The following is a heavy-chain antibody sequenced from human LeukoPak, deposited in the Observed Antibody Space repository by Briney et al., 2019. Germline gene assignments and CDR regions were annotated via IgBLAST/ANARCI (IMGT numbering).Heavy chain of an antibody. D-gene: IGHD3-10*01. Sequence: ASVKVSCKASGYTFTSYDINWVRQATGQGLEWMGWMNPNSGNTGYAQKFQGRVTMTRNTSTSTAYMELSSLRSEDTAVYYCARGMYYYGSGSYYDSWFDPWGQGTLVTVSS. CDR2: MNPNSGNT. V-gene: IGHV1-8*01. J-gene: IGHJ5*02. CDR1: GYTFTSYD. CDR3: ARGMYYYGSGSYYDSWFDP.